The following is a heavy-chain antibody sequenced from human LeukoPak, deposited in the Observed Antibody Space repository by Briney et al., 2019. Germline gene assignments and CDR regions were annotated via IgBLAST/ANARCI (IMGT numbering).Heavy chain of an antibody. V-gene: IGHV3-48*01. J-gene: IGHJ3*02. Sequence: GGSLRLSCAASGFNFSIYSMNWVRQAPGKGLEWVSYISSSTGTIYYVDSVKGRFTISRDNAKNSLYLQMNSLRAEDTAIYYCVRVGGAFDIWGQGTMVTVSS. CDR1: GFNFSIYS. CDR2: ISSSTGTI. D-gene: IGHD3-16*01. CDR3: VRVGGAFDI.